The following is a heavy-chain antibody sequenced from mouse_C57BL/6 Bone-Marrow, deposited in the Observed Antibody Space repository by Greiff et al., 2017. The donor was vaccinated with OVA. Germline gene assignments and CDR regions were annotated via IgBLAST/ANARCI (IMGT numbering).Heavy chain of an antibody. V-gene: IGHV1-58*01. CDR2: IYLGSGYT. CDR1: GYTFTSYG. D-gene: IGHD2-2*01. CDR3: AAMVTTQRHFDY. J-gene: IGHJ2*01. Sequence: VQLQQSGAELVRPGSSVTMSCKTSGYTFTSYGIHWVKQRPGQGLEWIGYIYLGSGYTEYNEKFKGKATLTSDTSSRTAYMQLSSLTSEDSDIYFGAAMVTTQRHFDYWGQGTTLTVSA.